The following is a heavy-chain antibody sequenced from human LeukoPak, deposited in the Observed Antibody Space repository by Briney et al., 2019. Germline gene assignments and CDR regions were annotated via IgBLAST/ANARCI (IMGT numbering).Heavy chain of an antibody. V-gene: IGHV4-59*13. J-gene: IGHJ1*01. CDR1: GGSINSFS. CDR3: ASYYSDSEYFQH. Sequence: PSETLSLTSTVSGGSINSFSWSWIRQPPGEGLEWIGYIYYTGKTNYNPSLKSRVTISIDPSKNQFSLNVSSMTAADTAVYYCASYYSDSEYFQHWGQGTLVTVFS. D-gene: IGHD4-11*01. CDR2: IYYTGKT.